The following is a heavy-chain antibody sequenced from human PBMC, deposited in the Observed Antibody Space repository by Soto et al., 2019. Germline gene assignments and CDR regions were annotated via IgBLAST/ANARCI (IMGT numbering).Heavy chain of an antibody. CDR3: ASRHSSPYFDY. D-gene: IGHD6-13*01. CDR1: GGSISSGGYY. J-gene: IGHJ4*02. Sequence: PSETLSLTCTVSGGSISSGGYYWSWIRQHPGKGLEWIGYIYYSGSTYYNPSLKSRVTISVDTSKNQFSLKLNSVTAADTAVYYCASRHSSPYFDYWGQGTLVTVSS. V-gene: IGHV4-31*03. CDR2: IYYSGST.